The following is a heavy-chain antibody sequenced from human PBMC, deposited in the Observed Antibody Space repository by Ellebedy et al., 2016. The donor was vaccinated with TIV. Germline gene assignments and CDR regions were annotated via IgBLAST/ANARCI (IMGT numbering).Heavy chain of an antibody. V-gene: IGHV1-2*02. CDR2: INPNSGGT. CDR1: GYTFTAYY. CDR3: ARDVVVVPAAIEIAAAGNDYYYYMDV. J-gene: IGHJ6*03. D-gene: IGHD2-2*01. Sequence: ASVKVSXXASGYTFTAYYMHWVRQAPGQGLEWMGWINPNSGGTNYAQKLQGRVTMTTDTSTSTAYMELRSLRSDDTAVYYCARDVVVVPAAIEIAAAGNDYYYYMDVWGKGTTVTVSS.